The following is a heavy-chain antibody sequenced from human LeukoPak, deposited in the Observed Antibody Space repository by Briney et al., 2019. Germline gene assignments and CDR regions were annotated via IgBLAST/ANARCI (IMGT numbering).Heavy chain of an antibody. D-gene: IGHD6-19*01. V-gene: IGHV4-59*01. CDR1: GGSISGWY. Sequence: PSETLSLTCTVSGGSISGWYWSWIRQPPGKGLEWIGYIYYSGSTNYNPSLKSRVTISVDTSKNQFSLKLSSVTAADTAESYCARGPNSFTSGWYYFDYWDQGTLVTVSS. CDR3: ARGPNSFTSGWYYFDY. CDR2: IYYSGST. J-gene: IGHJ4*02.